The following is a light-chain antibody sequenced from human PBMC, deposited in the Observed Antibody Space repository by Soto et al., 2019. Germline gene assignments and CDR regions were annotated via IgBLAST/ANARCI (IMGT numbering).Light chain of an antibody. Sequence: QSVLTQPASVSGSPGQSITISCTGTSSDVGNYIFVSWYRQHPGKAPKLMIYDINNRPSGVSNRFSCSKSGNTASLTISGLQAEDEADYYCVSYTTSASYVFGTGTKLTVL. CDR1: SSDVGNYIF. J-gene: IGLJ1*01. V-gene: IGLV2-14*01. CDR2: DIN. CDR3: VSYTTSASYV.